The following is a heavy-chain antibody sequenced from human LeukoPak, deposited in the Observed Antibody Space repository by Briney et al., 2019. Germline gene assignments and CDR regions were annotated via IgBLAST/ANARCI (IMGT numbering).Heavy chain of an antibody. CDR2: ISGSGGST. V-gene: IGHV3-23*01. D-gene: IGHD1-26*01. J-gene: IGHJ4*02. Sequence: GGSLRLSCAASGFTFSSYAMSWVRQAPGKGLEWVSAISGSGGSTYYADSVKGRFTISRDNSKSTLYLQMNSLRAEDTAVYYCAKDSSRYSGSYLSFDYWGQGTLVTVSS. CDR3: AKDSSRYSGSYLSFDY. CDR1: GFTFSSYA.